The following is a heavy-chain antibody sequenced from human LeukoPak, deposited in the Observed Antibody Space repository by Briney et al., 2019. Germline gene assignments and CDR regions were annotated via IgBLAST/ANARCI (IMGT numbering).Heavy chain of an antibody. J-gene: IGHJ6*02. Sequence: GGSLRLSCVASGFTFSSYSMNWVRQAPGKGLEWVSSISSSSSYIYYADSVKGRFTISRDNAKNSLYLQMNSLRAEDTAVYYCARGGGWDAYYYYGMDVWGQGTTVTVSS. CDR2: ISSSSSYI. CDR3: ARGGGWDAYYYYGMDV. D-gene: IGHD6-19*01. CDR1: GFTFSSYS. V-gene: IGHV3-21*01.